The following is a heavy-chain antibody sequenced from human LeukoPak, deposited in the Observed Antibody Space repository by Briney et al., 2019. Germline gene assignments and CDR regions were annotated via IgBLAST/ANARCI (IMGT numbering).Heavy chain of an antibody. CDR2: INPNSGVT. D-gene: IGHD3-10*01. V-gene: IGHV1-2*02. CDR3: ASLGVVRGVISDDAFDI. Sequence: GASVKVSCKASGYTFTDYYMHWVRQAPGQGLEWMGWINPNSGVTNYAQKFQGRVTMTRDTSISTAYMELSRLRSDDTAVYYCASLGVVRGVISDDAFDIWGQGTMVTVSS. J-gene: IGHJ3*02. CDR1: GYTFTDYY.